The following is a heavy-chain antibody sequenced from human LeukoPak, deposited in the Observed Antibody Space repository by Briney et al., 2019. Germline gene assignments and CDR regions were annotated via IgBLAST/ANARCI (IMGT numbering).Heavy chain of an antibody. Sequence: VSVKVSCKASGYTFTSYYMHWVRQAPGQGLEWMGIINSNGGSTKYAQKFEGRVTMTRDTSTTTVYMELSSLTSEDTAVYYCARDPYSAGFPVGSWFDPWGQGTLVTVSS. CDR1: GYTFTSYY. D-gene: IGHD6-19*01. V-gene: IGHV1-46*01. J-gene: IGHJ5*02. CDR2: INSNGGST. CDR3: ARDPYSAGFPVGSWFDP.